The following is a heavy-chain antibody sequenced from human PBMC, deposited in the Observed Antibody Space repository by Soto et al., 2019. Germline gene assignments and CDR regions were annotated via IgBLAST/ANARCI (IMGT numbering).Heavy chain of an antibody. V-gene: IGHV1-18*01. CDR3: ARGLNGYLHYFDY. J-gene: IGHJ4*02. Sequence: ASVKVSCKASGYTFTSYGISWVRQAPGQGLEWMGWISAYNGNTNYAQKFQGRVTITRDTSASTAYMELGSLRSEDTAVYYCARGLNGYLHYFDYWGQGTPVTVSS. CDR1: GYTFTSYG. CDR2: ISAYNGNT. D-gene: IGHD5-18*01.